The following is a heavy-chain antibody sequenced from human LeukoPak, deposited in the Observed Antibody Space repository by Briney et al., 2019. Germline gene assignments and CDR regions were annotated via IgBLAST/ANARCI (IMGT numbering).Heavy chain of an antibody. J-gene: IGHJ4*02. D-gene: IGHD7-27*01. CDR2: INSDGSGT. CDR1: GFTFSTYW. Sequence: PGGSLRLSCAASGFTSGFTFSTYWMHWVRQAPGKGLVWVSYINSDGSGTNYADSVKGRFTISRDNAKNTLYLQMNSLRAEDTTVHYCGRGGLGTGINSWCQGTMVTVSS. V-gene: IGHV3-74*01. CDR3: GRGGLGTGINS.